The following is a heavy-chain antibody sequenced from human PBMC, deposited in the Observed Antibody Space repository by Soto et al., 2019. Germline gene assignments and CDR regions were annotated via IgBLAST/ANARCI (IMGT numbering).Heavy chain of an antibody. Sequence: ASVKVSCKASGYTFTNYDINWVRQATGQGLEWMGWMSPNSGNTGYSQKFQGRVTLTRNTSISTAYMELSSLRSEDTAVYYCARAPSLTIFGVVIIAYYGMDVWGQGTTVTVSS. D-gene: IGHD3-3*01. CDR1: GYTFTNYD. V-gene: IGHV1-8*01. CDR2: MSPNSGNT. CDR3: ARAPSLTIFGVVIIAYYGMDV. J-gene: IGHJ6*02.